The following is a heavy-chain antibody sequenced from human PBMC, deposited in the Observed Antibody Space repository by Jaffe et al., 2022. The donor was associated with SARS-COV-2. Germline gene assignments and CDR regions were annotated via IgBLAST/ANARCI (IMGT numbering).Heavy chain of an antibody. CDR3: ATSDYGFWSGYSNWFDP. CDR2: IYTSGST. V-gene: IGHV4-61*02. J-gene: IGHJ5*02. CDR1: GASISSGAHY. D-gene: IGHD3-3*01. Sequence: QVQLQESGPGLVKPSQTLSLTCTVSGASISSGAHYWSWIRQPAGKGLEWIGRIYTSGSTNYNPSLKSRVTISVDTSNNQFSLKLSSVTAADTAVYYCATSDYGFWSGYSNWFDPWGQGTLVTVSS.